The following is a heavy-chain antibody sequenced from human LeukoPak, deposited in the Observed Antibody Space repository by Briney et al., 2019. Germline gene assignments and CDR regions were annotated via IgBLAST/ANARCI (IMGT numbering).Heavy chain of an antibody. V-gene: IGHV3-23*01. CDR2: ISGSGGST. CDR1: GFTFSSYA. Sequence: GGSLRLSCAASGFTFSSYAMSWVRQAPGKGLEWVSAISGSGGSTYYADSVKGRFTISRDNSKNTLYLQMNSLRAEDTAVYYCAKDFENIVVVPAAIVGAWGQGTLVTVSS. J-gene: IGHJ5*02. CDR3: AKDFENIVVVPAAIVGA. D-gene: IGHD2-2*01.